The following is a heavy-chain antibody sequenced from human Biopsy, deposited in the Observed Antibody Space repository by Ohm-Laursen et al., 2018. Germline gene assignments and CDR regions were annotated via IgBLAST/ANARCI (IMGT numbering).Heavy chain of an antibody. Sequence: TLSLTCPVSGGSISGSSWSWIRQPAGKGLEWIGQIYTSGITNYNPSLKSRVTISVDTSKNQFSLKVRSVAAADTAVYYCVRGVDYYDPYHYYALDVWGQGTTVTVSS. CDR1: GGSISGSS. CDR2: IYTSGIT. J-gene: IGHJ6*02. CDR3: VRGVDYYDPYHYYALDV. V-gene: IGHV4-4*07. D-gene: IGHD3-22*01.